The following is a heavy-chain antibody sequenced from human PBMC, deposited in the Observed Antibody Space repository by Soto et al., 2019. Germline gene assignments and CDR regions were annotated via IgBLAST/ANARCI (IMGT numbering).Heavy chain of an antibody. V-gene: IGHV3-11*01. CDR2: ISSSAGTI. CDR1: GLTFSDHY. Sequence: QVQLVESGGGLVKPGGSLRLSCAASGLTFSDHYMTWIRQAPGKGLEWISYISSSAGTIYYADSVKGRFTISRDNAKNSLYLQLTNLRDEDTAVYYCARAPYFGSGTYYDYALDVSGQGTTVTVPS. J-gene: IGHJ6*02. CDR3: ARAPYFGSGTYYDYALDV. D-gene: IGHD3-10*01.